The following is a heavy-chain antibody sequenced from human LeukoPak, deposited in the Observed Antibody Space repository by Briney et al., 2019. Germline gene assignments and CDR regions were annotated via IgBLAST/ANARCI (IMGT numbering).Heavy chain of an antibody. V-gene: IGHV1-69*13. CDR1: GGTFSSYA. CDR3: ARDITGTTGNPFDY. CDR2: IIPIFGTA. D-gene: IGHD1-7*01. Sequence: GASVTVSCKASGGTFSSYAISWVRQAPGQGLEWMGGIIPIFGTANYAQKFQGRVTITADESTSTAYMELSSLRSEDTAVYYCARDITGTTGNPFDYWGQGTLVTVSS. J-gene: IGHJ4*02.